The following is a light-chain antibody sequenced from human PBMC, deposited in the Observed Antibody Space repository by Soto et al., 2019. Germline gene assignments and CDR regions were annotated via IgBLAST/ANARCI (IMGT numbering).Light chain of an antibody. V-gene: IGKV1-5*01. J-gene: IGKJ1*01. Sequence: IQMTQSPSTLSASVGDRVTITCRASQSISSWLAWYQQKPGKAPKLLIYDASSLESGVPSRFSGSGSGTEITLTISSLQTDDFATYYCQQYNSYSQTFGQGTKVDIK. CDR1: QSISSW. CDR3: QQYNSYSQT. CDR2: DAS.